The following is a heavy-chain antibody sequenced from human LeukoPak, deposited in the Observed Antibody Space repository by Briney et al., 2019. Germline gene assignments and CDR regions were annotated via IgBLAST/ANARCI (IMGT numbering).Heavy chain of an antibody. V-gene: IGHV4-34*01. D-gene: IGHD3-10*01. Sequence: PSETLSLTRAVYGGSFSGYYWSWIRQPPGKGLEWIGEINHSGSTNYNPSLKSRVTISVDTSKNQFSLKLSSVTAADTAVYYCARGYYYGSGSYLYYYYGMDVWGQGTTVTVSS. CDR1: GGSFSGYY. J-gene: IGHJ6*02. CDR3: ARGYYYGSGSYLYYYYGMDV. CDR2: INHSGST.